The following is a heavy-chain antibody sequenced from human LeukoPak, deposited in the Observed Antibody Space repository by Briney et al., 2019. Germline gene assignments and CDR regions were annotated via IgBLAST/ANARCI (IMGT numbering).Heavy chain of an antibody. V-gene: IGHV1-18*01. CDR2: ISAYNGNT. Sequence: ASVKVSCKASGYTFTSYGISWVRQAPGQGLEWMGWISAYNGNTNYAQKLQGRVTMTTDTSTSTAYMELRSLRSDDTAVYYCARDRGRTMVGQVDAFDIWGQGTVVTVSS. CDR1: GYTFTSYG. J-gene: IGHJ3*02. D-gene: IGHD3-10*01. CDR3: ARDRGRTMVGQVDAFDI.